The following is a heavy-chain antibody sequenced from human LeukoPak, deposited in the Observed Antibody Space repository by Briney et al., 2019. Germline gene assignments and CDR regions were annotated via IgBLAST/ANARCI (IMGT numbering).Heavy chain of an antibody. J-gene: IGHJ6*04. Sequence: SETLSLTCAVYGGSFSGYYWSWIRQPPGKGLEWIGEINHSGSTNYNPSLKSRVTISVDTSKNQFSLKLSSVTAADTAVYYCARGYCSSTSCHRDYYYYYGMDVWGKGTTVTVSS. V-gene: IGHV4-34*01. CDR2: INHSGST. D-gene: IGHD2-2*02. CDR1: GGSFSGYY. CDR3: ARGYCSSTSCHRDYYYYYGMDV.